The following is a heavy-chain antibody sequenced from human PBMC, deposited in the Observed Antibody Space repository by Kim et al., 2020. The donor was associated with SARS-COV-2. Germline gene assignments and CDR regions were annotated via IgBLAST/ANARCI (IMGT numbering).Heavy chain of an antibody. CDR3: ANGGSYYSRFDP. Sequence: YYAAPGKDRFTISRENSKNTLYLQMNSLRAEDIAVYYCANGGSYYSRFDPWGQGTLVTVSS. V-gene: IGHV3-30*02. D-gene: IGHD1-26*01. J-gene: IGHJ5*02.